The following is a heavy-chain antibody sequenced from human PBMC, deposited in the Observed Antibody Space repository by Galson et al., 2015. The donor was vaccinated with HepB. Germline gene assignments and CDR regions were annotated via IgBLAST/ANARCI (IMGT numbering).Heavy chain of an antibody. Sequence: SLRLSCAVSGFTVTYNYMSWVRQTPGKGLEWVSVIYSGGSTYYADSVKGRFTISRDSSQNTLYLQMNSLRVEDTAMYYCARDHSSGWGRDHWGQGTLVTVSS. CDR3: ARDHSSGWGRDH. CDR1: GFTVTYNY. J-gene: IGHJ4*02. CDR2: IYSGGST. V-gene: IGHV3-53*01. D-gene: IGHD6-19*01.